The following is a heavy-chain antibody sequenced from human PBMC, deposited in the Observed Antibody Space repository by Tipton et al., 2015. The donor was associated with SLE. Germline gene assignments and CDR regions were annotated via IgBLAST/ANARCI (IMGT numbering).Heavy chain of an antibody. CDR3: AKFYSMVVTYYYYYGMDV. V-gene: IGHV3-33*06. CDR1: GFTFSSYG. D-gene: IGHD4/OR15-4a*01. J-gene: IGHJ6*02. Sequence: SLRLSCAASGFTFSSYGMHWVRQAPGKGLEWVAVIWYDGSNKYYADSVKGRFTISRDNSKNTLYLQMNSLRAEDTAVYYCAKFYSMVVTYYYYYGMDVWGQGTTVTVSS. CDR2: IWYDGSNK.